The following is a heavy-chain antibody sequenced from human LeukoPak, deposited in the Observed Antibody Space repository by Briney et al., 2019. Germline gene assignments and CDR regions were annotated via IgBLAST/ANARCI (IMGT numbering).Heavy chain of an antibody. V-gene: IGHV3-23*01. Sequence: GGSLRLSCAASGFTFSAYSMTWVRQAPGKGLEWVSAISGSAAATFYADSVKGRFTISRDNSRSTLYLQMNSLRAEDTAVYYCARTARHLDYWGQGTLVTVSS. CDR2: ISGSAAAT. D-gene: IGHD5-18*01. J-gene: IGHJ4*02. CDR1: GFTFSAYS. CDR3: ARTARHLDY.